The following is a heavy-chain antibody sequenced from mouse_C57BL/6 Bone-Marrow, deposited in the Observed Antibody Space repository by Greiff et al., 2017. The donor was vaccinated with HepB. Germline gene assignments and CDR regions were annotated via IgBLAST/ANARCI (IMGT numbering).Heavy chain of an antibody. V-gene: IGHV1-50*01. J-gene: IGHJ2*01. CDR2: IDPSDSYT. CDR1: GYTFTSYW. CDR3: AREGTYYDNLWYFDY. D-gene: IGHD2-10*01. Sequence: VQLQQSGAELVKPGASVKLSCKASGYTFTSYWMQWVKQRPGQGLEWIGEIDPSDSYTNYNQKFKGKATLTVDTSSSTAYMQLSSLTSEDSAVYYCAREGTYYDNLWYFDYCGQGTTLTVSS.